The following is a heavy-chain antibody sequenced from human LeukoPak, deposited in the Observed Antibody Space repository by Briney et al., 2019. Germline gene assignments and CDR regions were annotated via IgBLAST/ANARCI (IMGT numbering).Heavy chain of an antibody. CDR2: IRSKAYGGTT. Sequence: GGSLRLSCTASGFTFGDYAMSWVRQAPGKGLEWVGFIRSKAYGGTTEYAASVKGRFTISRDDSKSIAYLQMNSLKTEDTAVYYCTRDYYDSSHFDYWGQGTLVTVSS. V-gene: IGHV3-49*04. CDR1: GFTFGDYA. D-gene: IGHD3-22*01. J-gene: IGHJ4*02. CDR3: TRDYYDSSHFDY.